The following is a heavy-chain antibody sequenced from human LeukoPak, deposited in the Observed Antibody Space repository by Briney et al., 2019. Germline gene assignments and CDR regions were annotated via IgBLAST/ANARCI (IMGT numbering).Heavy chain of an antibody. D-gene: IGHD6-19*01. CDR3: ASSGWYEGFDY. Sequence: SETLSLTCTVSGGSISSYYWSWIRQPPGKGLEWIGYIYYSGSTNYNPSLKSRVTISVDTSKNQFSLKLSSVTAADTAVYYCASSGWYEGFDYWGQGTLVTVSS. CDR1: GGSISSYY. V-gene: IGHV4-59*08. CDR2: IYYSGST. J-gene: IGHJ4*02.